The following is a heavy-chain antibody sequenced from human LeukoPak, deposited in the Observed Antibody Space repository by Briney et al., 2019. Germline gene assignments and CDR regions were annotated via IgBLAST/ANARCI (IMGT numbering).Heavy chain of an antibody. V-gene: IGHV4-59*01. CDR3: ARDCSGGSCYPTYGMDV. CDR1: GGSISSYY. J-gene: IGHJ6*02. Sequence: SETLSLTCTVSGGSISSYYWSWIRQPPGKGLEWIGYIYYSGSTNYNPSLKSRVTISVDTSKNQFSLKLSSVTAADTAVYYCARDCSGGSCYPTYGMDVWGQGTTVTVSS. CDR2: IYYSGST. D-gene: IGHD2-15*01.